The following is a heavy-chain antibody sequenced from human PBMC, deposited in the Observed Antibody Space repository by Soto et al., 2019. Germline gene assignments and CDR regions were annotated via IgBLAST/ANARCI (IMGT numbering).Heavy chain of an antibody. Sequence: GGSLRLSCAASGFTFSSYSMNWVRQAPGKGLEWVSSISSSSSYIYYADSVKGRFTISRDNAKNSLYLQMNSLRAEDTAVYYCATQMGIPGSYYYYYDGMDVWGQGTTVTVSS. CDR2: ISSSSSYI. V-gene: IGHV3-21*01. J-gene: IGHJ6*02. CDR1: GFTFSSYS. D-gene: IGHD7-27*01. CDR3: ATQMGIPGSYYYYYDGMDV.